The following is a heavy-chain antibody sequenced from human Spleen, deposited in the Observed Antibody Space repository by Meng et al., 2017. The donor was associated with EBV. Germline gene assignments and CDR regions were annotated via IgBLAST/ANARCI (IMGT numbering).Heavy chain of an antibody. CDR3: SRGTSSVMPY. D-gene: IGHD3-16*01. J-gene: IGHJ4*02. CDR1: GGTVGECA. Sequence: VGWVGWGGGLRRRGGWGEVWCRGAGGTVGECAVGWVGQGAGQGLGWVGGGGGGGGVRRWGGGWGGGCVFSLDTSVSTAYLQISTLKTEDTAVYYCSRGTSSVMPYWGQGTLVTVSS. CDR2: GGGGGGVR. V-gene: IGHV7-4-1*02.